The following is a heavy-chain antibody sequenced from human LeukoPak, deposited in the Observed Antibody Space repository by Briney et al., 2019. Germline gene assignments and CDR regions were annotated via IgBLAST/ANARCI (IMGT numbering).Heavy chain of an antibody. CDR3: ARVRGDSSGYYYGITIFDY. CDR1: GGSISSYY. D-gene: IGHD3-22*01. V-gene: IGHV4-4*07. CDR2: IYTSGST. Sequence: SETLSLTCTVSGGSISSYYWSWIRQPAGKGLEWIGRIYTSGSTNYNPSLKSRVTMSVDTSKNQFSLKLSSVTAADTAVYYRARVRGDSSGYYYGITIFDYWGQGTLVTVSS. J-gene: IGHJ4*02.